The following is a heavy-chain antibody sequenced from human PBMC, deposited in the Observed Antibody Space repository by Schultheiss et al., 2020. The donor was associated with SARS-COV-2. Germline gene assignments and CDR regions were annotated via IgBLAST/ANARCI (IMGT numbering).Heavy chain of an antibody. Sequence: GESLKISCAASGFTFSSNDMHWVRQGIGKGLEWVSGIGAAGDTFYSDSVKGRFTISRDNSKNTLYLQMNSLRVEDTAVYYCARDLMSGETVLVAIDYWGQGTLVTVSS. J-gene: IGHJ4*02. D-gene: IGHD2-8*02. CDR3: ARDLMSGETVLVAIDY. CDR2: IGAAGDT. V-gene: IGHV3-13*01. CDR1: GFTFSSND.